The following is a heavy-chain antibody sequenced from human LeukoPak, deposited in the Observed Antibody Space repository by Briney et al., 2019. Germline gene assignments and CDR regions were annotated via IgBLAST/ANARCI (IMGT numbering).Heavy chain of an antibody. CDR2: IYYTGST. V-gene: IGHV4-39*07. Sequence: SETLSLTCTVSGGSISDSDYYWSWIRQPPGRGLEWIGNIYYTGSTSYNPSLKSRLTFSIDTFNNQFFLHLSSVTAADTAVYYCARENYCTNGVCWAFDAWGQGALVTVSS. J-gene: IGHJ5*02. D-gene: IGHD2-8*01. CDR3: ARENYCTNGVCWAFDA. CDR1: GGSISDSDYY.